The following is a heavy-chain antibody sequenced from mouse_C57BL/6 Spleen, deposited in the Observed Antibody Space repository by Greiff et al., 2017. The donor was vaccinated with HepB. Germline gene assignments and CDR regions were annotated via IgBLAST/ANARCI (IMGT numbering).Heavy chain of an antibody. D-gene: IGHD1-1*01. CDR2: ISGGGGNT. Sequence: EVMLVESGGGLVKPGGSLKLSCAASGFTFSSYTMSWVRQTPEKRLEWVATISGGGGNTYYPDSVKGRFTISRDNAKNTLYLQMSSLRSEDTALYYCARHYYGSRRGYYYAMDYWGQGTSVTVSS. J-gene: IGHJ4*01. V-gene: IGHV5-9*01. CDR1: GFTFSSYT. CDR3: ARHYYGSRRGYYYAMDY.